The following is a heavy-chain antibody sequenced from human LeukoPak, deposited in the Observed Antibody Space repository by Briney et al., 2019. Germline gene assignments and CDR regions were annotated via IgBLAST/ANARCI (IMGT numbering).Heavy chain of an antibody. CDR3: ARTTEGGYTYNYFYYYYMDV. CDR2: IYYSGST. J-gene: IGHJ6*03. V-gene: IGHV4-59*02. CDR1: GGSVSSYY. Sequence: SETLSLTCTVSGGSVSSYYWSWIRQPPGKGLEWIGYIYYSGSTNYNPSLKSRVTISVDTSKNQFSLKLSSVTAADTAVYYCARTTEGGYTYNYFYYYYMDVWGKGTTVTISS. D-gene: IGHD5-18*01.